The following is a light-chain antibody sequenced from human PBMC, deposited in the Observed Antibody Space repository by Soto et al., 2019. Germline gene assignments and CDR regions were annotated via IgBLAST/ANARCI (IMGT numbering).Light chain of an antibody. Sequence: VVLTQSPATLSLSLGESASLSCRASQSVGSNLAWYQQKRGQAPRLLIYDATERATGIPARFTGSRSGTDFTLSISRLEPDDFAVYYCQQRSARLSFGGGTVVEI. J-gene: IGKJ4*01. CDR2: DAT. CDR3: QQRSARLS. V-gene: IGKV3-11*01. CDR1: QSVGSN.